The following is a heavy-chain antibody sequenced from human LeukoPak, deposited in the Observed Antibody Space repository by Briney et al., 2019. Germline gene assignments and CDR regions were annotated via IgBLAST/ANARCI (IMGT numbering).Heavy chain of an antibody. CDR2: INPSGGST. Sequence: GASVKVSCKASGYTFTSYYMHWVRQAPGQGLEWMGIINPSGGSTSYAQKFQGRVTMTRDMSTSTVYMELSSLRSEDTAVYYCAGGSPKNYYDSSGYHDAFDIWGQGTMVTVSS. D-gene: IGHD3-22*01. J-gene: IGHJ3*02. CDR1: GYTFTSYY. CDR3: AGGSPKNYYDSSGYHDAFDI. V-gene: IGHV1-46*01.